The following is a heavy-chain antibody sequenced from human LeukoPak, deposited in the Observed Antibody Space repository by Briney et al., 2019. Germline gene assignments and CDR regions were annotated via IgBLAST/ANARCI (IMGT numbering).Heavy chain of an antibody. J-gene: IGHJ5*02. Sequence: GRSLRLSCAASGFTFSSYGMHWVRQAPGKGLEWVAVISYDGSNKYYADSVKGRFTISRDNPKNTLYLHLDNLRADDTAMYYCARNPERKYWFDPWGQGSLVTVSS. CDR2: ISYDGSNK. CDR1: GFTFSSYG. V-gene: IGHV3-30*03. CDR3: ARNPERKYWFDP.